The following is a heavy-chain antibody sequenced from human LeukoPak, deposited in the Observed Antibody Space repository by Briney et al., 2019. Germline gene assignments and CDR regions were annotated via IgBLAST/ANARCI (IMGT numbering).Heavy chain of an antibody. CDR1: GFTFSSYA. CDR2: ISGSGGST. V-gene: IGHV3-23*01. CDR3: AKQAYDSSGYYTQSFDY. D-gene: IGHD3-22*01. Sequence: PGGSLRLSCAASGFTFSSYAMSWVRQAPGKGLEWVSAISGSGGSTYYADSVKGRFTISRDNSKNTLYLQMNSLRAEDTAVYYCAKQAYDSSGYYTQSFDYWGQGTLVTVSS. J-gene: IGHJ4*02.